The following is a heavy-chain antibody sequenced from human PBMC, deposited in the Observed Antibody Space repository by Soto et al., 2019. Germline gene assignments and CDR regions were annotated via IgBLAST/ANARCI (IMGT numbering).Heavy chain of an antibody. D-gene: IGHD2-21*02. V-gene: IGHV5-51*01. CDR1: GYSFSKYW. CDR3: AGRGEGGDHYLVN. CDR2: IYPADSDT. J-gene: IGHJ4*01. Sequence: GESLKISCKASGYSFSKYWIGWVRQMPGKGLEWMGIIYPADSDTRYSPSLQGQVTMSVDKSITSAYLQWSSLKASDTAMYYCAGRGEGGDHYLVNLGQGTLVTVSS.